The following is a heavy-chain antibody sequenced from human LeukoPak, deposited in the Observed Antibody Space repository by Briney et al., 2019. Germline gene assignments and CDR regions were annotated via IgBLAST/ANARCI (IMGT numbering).Heavy chain of an antibody. CDR2: ISAYNGNT. Sequence: ASVKVSCKASGYTFTSYGISWVRQAPGQGLEWMGWISAYNGNTNYAQNLQGRVTMTTDTSTSTAYMELRSLRSDDTAVYYCARDGEYGTGSYYRGSFDYWGQGILVTVSS. CDR1: GYTFTSYG. J-gene: IGHJ4*02. V-gene: IGHV1-18*01. CDR3: ARDGEYGTGSYYRGSFDY. D-gene: IGHD3-10*01.